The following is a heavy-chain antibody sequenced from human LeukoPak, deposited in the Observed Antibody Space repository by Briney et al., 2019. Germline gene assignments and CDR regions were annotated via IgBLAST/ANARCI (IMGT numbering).Heavy chain of an antibody. CDR3: ARERTYFYDNRALDY. Sequence: PGGSLRLSCAASGFTFSSYWMNWVRQAPGKGLVWVSRIAGDGSSTTYADSVKGRFSISRDNAKNTLYLQMNSLRVEDTAVYYCARERTYFYDNRALDYWGQGTLVTVSS. CDR1: GFTFSSYW. CDR2: IAGDGSST. D-gene: IGHD3-22*01. J-gene: IGHJ4*02. V-gene: IGHV3-74*01.